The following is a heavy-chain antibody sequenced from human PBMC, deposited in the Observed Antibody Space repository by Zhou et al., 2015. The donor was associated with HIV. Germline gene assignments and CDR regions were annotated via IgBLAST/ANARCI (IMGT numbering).Heavy chain of an antibody. CDR3: AKEMATNRRYFDY. Sequence: QLQLVESGGGVVQPGRSLRLSCAASGFTFSSYGMHWVRQAPGKGLEWVAVISYDGSNKYYADSVKGRFTISRDNSKNTLYLYMNSLRGEDTAVYYCAKEMATNRRYFDYWGRGTLVTVSS. J-gene: IGHJ4*02. CDR1: GFTFSSYG. V-gene: IGHV3-30*18. CDR2: ISYDGSNK. D-gene: IGHD5-24*01.